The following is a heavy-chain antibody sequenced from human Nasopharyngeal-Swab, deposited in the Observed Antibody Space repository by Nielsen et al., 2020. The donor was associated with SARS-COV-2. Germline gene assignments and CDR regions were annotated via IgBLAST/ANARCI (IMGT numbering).Heavy chain of an antibody. CDR1: GFTFSSYE. CDR3: ARDYCSSTSCYDY. D-gene: IGHD2-2*01. Sequence: GGSLRLSCAAPGFTFSSYEMNWVRQAPGKGLEWVSYISSSGSTRYYADSVKGRFTISRDNAKNSLYLQMNSLRAEDTAVYYCARDYCSSTSCYDYWGQGTLVTVSS. V-gene: IGHV3-48*03. CDR2: ISSSGSTR. J-gene: IGHJ4*02.